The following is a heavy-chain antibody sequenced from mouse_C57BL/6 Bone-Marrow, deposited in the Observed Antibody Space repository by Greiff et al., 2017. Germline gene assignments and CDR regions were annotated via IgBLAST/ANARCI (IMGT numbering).Heavy chain of an antibody. D-gene: IGHD1-1*01. J-gene: IGHJ1*03. V-gene: IGHV1-72*01. CDR2: IDPNSGGT. CDR3: ARITTVVATDWYFDV. Sequence: QVQLQQPGAELVKPGASVKLSCKASGYTFTSYWMHWVKQRPGRGLEWIGRIDPNSGGTKYNEQFKSKATLTVDKPSSTAYMQLSSLTSEDSAVYYCARITTVVATDWYFDVWGTGTTVTVSS. CDR1: GYTFTSYW.